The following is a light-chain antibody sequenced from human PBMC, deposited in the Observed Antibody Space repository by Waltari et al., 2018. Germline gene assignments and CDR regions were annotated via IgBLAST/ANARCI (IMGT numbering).Light chain of an antibody. Sequence: EIVLTQSPGTLSLSPGERATLSCRASQSVISTYLGWYQQKPGQAPRRLIHDVSTRATGIPDRFSGRGSGTDFTLTISRLEPEDFAVYYCQQYGSSPYTFGQGTILE. CDR1: QSVISTY. CDR2: DVS. J-gene: IGKJ2*01. CDR3: QQYGSSPYT. V-gene: IGKV3-20*01.